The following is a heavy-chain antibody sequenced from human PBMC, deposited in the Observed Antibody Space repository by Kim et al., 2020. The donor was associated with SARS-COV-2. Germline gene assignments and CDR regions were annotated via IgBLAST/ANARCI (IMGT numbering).Heavy chain of an antibody. V-gene: IGHV1-46*01. CDR3: ARDRYLMYTAMANWFDP. Sequence: ASVKVSCKASGYTFTSYYMHWVRQAPGQGLEWMGIINPSGGSTSYAQKFQGRVTMTRDTSTSTVYMELSSLRSEDTAVYYCARDRYLMYTAMANWFDPWGQGTLVTVSS. CDR2: INPSGGST. J-gene: IGHJ5*02. D-gene: IGHD5-18*01. CDR1: GYTFTSYY.